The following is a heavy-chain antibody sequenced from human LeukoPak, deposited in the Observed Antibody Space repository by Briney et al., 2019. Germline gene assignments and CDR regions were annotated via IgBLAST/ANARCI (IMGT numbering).Heavy chain of an antibody. V-gene: IGHV3-49*04. J-gene: IGHJ4*02. CDR1: GFTFGDYG. Sequence: GRSLRLSCTTSGFTFGDYGFNWVRQAPGKGLEWVGFIRSKRYGGATEYAASVKGRFTISRDDSKSVAYLHMNSLKTEDTAVYYCTRDILSGWYYFDFWGQGTLVTVSS. CDR2: IRSKRYGGAT. D-gene: IGHD6-19*01. CDR3: TRDILSGWYYFDF.